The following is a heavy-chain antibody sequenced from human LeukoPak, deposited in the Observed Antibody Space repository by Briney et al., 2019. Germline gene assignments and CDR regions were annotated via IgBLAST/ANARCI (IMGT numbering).Heavy chain of an antibody. D-gene: IGHD2-2*01. CDR2: IYYSGST. CDR1: GGSISSGGYY. Sequence: SETLSLTCTVSGGSISSGGYYWSWIRQHPGKGLEWIVYIYYSGSTYYNPALKSLVTISVDTSKNQFSLKLSSVTAADTDVYYCARDRSYCSSTSCYRYYYYYGMDVWGQGTTVTVSS. CDR3: ARDRSYCSSTSCYRYYYYYGMDV. V-gene: IGHV4-31*01. J-gene: IGHJ6*02.